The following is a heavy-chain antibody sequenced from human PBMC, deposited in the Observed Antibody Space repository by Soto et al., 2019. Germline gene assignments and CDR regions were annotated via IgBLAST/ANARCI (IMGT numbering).Heavy chain of an antibody. J-gene: IGHJ6*03. CDR2: TYYRSKWYN. Sequence: SQTLSLTCAISGDSVSSNSAAWNWIRQSPSKGLEWLGSTYYRSKWYNDYAVSVKSRITINPDTSKNQFSLQLNSVTPEDTAVYYCARGNWNYGMDYYYYYMDVWGKGTTVTVSS. V-gene: IGHV6-1*01. CDR3: ARGNWNYGMDYYYYYMDV. CDR1: GDSVSSNSAA. D-gene: IGHD1-7*01.